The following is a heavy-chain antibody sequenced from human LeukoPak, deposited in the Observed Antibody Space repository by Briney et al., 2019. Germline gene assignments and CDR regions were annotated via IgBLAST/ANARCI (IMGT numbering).Heavy chain of an antibody. CDR1: GDIVSSNSAS. J-gene: IGHJ4*02. CDR3: ARGTGDSCKD. CDR2: TYYRSKWRN. Sequence: SQILSLTCAISGDIVSSNSASWNWIRQSPSRGLEWLGRTYYRSKWRNDYAVSVKSRITISPDTSKNQFSLQLNSVTPEDTAVYYCARGTGDSCKDWGLGTLVTVSS. D-gene: IGHD3-22*01. V-gene: IGHV6-1*01.